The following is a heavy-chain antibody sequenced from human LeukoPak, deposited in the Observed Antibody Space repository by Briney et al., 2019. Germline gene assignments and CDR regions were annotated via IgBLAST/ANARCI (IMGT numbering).Heavy chain of an antibody. Sequence: ASVKVSCKVSGYTLTELSMHWVRQAPGKGLEWMGGFDPGDGETIYAQKLQGRVTMTTDTSTTTAYMELRSLRSDDTAVYYCGREGATYSHLDYWGQGTLVTVSS. CDR3: GREGATYSHLDY. CDR2: FDPGDGET. V-gene: IGHV1-24*01. J-gene: IGHJ4*02. D-gene: IGHD1-26*01. CDR1: GYTLTELS.